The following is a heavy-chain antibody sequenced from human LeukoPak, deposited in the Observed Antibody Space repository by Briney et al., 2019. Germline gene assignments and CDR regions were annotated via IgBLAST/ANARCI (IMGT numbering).Heavy chain of an antibody. J-gene: IGHJ4*02. CDR1: GFTVSSNY. CDR3: LSEADILKTL. D-gene: IGHD3-9*01. Sequence: GGSPRLSCAASGFTVSSNYMSWVRQAPGKGLEWVSVIYSGGSTYYADSVKGRFTISRDNSKNTLYLQMNSLRAEDTAVYYCLSEADILKTLWGQGTLVTVSS. CDR2: IYSGGST. V-gene: IGHV3-66*01.